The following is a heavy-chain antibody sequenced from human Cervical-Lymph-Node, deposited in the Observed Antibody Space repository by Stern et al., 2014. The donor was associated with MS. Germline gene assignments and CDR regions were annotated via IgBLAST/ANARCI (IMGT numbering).Heavy chain of an antibody. CDR3: ARAVVSLGHCSSCSCYIGALGFDP. CDR1: GYTFTDHY. Sequence: VQLLESGAEVVKPGASLKVSCEAFGYTFTDHYMHWIRQAPGQGLEWMGLISPNNGCTRYAQTFQGRVTLTRDTSISTASLELTRVTSDDTAVKYGARAVVSLGHCSSCSCYIGALGFDPWGQGTLVIVSS. V-gene: IGHV1-2*02. D-gene: IGHD2-2*02. CDR2: ISPNNGCT. J-gene: IGHJ5*02.